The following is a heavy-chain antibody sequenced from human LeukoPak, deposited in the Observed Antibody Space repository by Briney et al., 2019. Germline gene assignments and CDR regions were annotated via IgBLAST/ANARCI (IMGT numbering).Heavy chain of an antibody. D-gene: IGHD6-13*01. V-gene: IGHV3-30*18. Sequence: GGSLRLSCAASGFTFSSYGMHWVRQAPGKGLEWVAVISYDGSNKYYADAVKGRFTISRDNSKNTLYLQMNSLRAEDTAVYYCAKDREGRRSSSWYYGAFDIWGQGTMVTVSS. CDR1: GFTFSSYG. CDR3: AKDREGRRSSSWYYGAFDI. J-gene: IGHJ3*02. CDR2: ISYDGSNK.